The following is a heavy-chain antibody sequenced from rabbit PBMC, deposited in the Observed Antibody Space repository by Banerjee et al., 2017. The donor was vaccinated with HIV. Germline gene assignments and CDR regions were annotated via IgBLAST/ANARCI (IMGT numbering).Heavy chain of an antibody. V-gene: IGHV1S45*01. Sequence: QEQLVESGGGLVQPEASLTLTCTASGIDFSDFYWVCWVRQAPGKGLEWIGCIVTGDAGTYNANWAKGRFTISKTSSTTVTLEMTSLTGADTATYFCARASESHSWAFAFWGPGTLVTVS. J-gene: IGHJ6*01. CDR1: GIDFSDFYW. CDR3: ARASESHSWAFAF. CDR2: IVTGDAGT. D-gene: IGHD6-1*01.